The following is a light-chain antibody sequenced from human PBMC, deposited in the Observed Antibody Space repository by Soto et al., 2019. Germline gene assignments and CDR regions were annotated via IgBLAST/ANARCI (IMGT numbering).Light chain of an antibody. CDR1: QSVSSSF. Sequence: EIVLTQSPGTLSLSPGERATLSCRASQSVSSSFLAWYQQKPGQAPRLLMYGASNRATGIPDRFTGSGSGTDYTLTISRLGPEEFAVYYCQQYGTSPYTVGQGTKVDIK. CDR3: QQYGTSPYT. CDR2: GAS. V-gene: IGKV3-20*01. J-gene: IGKJ2*01.